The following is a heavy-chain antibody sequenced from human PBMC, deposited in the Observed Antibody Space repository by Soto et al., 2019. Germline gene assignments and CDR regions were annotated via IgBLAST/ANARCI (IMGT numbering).Heavy chain of an antibody. CDR1: GYTFTSYA. CDR2: INAGNGNT. V-gene: IGHV1-3*01. CDR3: ARPAMAIKNALDY. D-gene: IGHD5-18*01. J-gene: IGHJ4*02. Sequence: ASVKVSCKASGYTFTSYAMHWVRQAPGQRLEWMGWINAGNGNTKYSQKFQGRVTMTRDTSTSTVYMELSSLRSEDTAVYYCARPAMAIKNALDYWGQGTLVTVSS.